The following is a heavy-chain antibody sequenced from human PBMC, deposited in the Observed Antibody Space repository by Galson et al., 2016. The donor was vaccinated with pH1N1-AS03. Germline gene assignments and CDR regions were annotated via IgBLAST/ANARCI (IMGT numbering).Heavy chain of an antibody. V-gene: IGHV1-69*02. CDR1: GGSFSSFS. CDR3: ARGVVDCSGPACSGTLRFDP. CDR2: ITLPLGIA. Sequence: SVKVSCKASGGSFSSFSINWVRQAPGQGLEWMGRITLPLGIAHYAQRFQGRVTITADKSTSTAYMELSSLRSEDTAVYYCARGVVDCSGPACSGTLRFDPWGQGTLVTVSS. J-gene: IGHJ5*02. D-gene: IGHD2-15*01.